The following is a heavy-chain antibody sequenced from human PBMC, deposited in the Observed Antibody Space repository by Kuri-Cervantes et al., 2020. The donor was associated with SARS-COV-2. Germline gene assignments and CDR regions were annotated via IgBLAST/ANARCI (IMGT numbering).Heavy chain of an antibody. J-gene: IGHJ6*02. V-gene: IGHV4-59*08. D-gene: IGHD3-16*01. CDR2: LYYSGST. Sequence: GSLRLSCTVSGGSISSYYWTWIRQPPGKGLEWIGTLYYSGSTNYHPSLKSRVTISVDTSKNQFSLKLSSVTAADTAVYYCASASTGGKYYYYYYGMDVWGQGTTVTVSS. CDR1: GGSISSYY. CDR3: ASASTGGKYYYYYYGMDV.